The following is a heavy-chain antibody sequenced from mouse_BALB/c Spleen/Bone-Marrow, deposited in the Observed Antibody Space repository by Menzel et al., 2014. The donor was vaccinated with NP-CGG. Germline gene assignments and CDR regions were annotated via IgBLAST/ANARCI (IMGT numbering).Heavy chain of an antibody. CDR2: IYSGGST. CDR1: GFTFSTYA. CDR3: ARRYYGYWYFDV. J-gene: IGHJ1*01. D-gene: IGHD1-1*01. V-gene: IGHV5-6-5*01. Sequence: EVQGAESGGGLVKPGGSLKPSCAASGFTFSTYAMSWVRQTPEKRLEWVASIYSGGSTYYPDSVKGRFTVSRDNARNILYLQMNSLRSEDTAMYYCARRYYGYWYFDVWGAGTTVTVSS.